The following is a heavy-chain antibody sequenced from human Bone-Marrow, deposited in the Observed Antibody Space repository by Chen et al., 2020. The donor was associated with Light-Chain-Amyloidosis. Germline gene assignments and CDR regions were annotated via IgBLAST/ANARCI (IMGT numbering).Heavy chain of an antibody. Sequence: QVQLVQSGADVKKPGASVSISCTTSGYPFNFYLIHWMRQAPGQGLEWLGRIDPSDGGTNYAQNLQGRVSMTRDTSTATVYMDLKHLRSEDTAVYFCASGWYDSGWHDYWGQGTLVTVSS. CDR1: GYPFNFYL. J-gene: IGHJ4*02. V-gene: IGHV1-46*02. CDR2: IDPSDGGT. CDR3: ASGWYDSGWHDY. D-gene: IGHD6-25*01.